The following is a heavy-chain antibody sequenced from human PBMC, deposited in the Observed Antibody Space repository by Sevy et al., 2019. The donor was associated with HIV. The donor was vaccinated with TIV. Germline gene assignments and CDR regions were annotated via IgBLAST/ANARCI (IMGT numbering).Heavy chain of an antibody. CDR3: ARAGGYSSSFDY. Sequence: GGSLRLSCAASGFTFSSYSMNWVRQAPGKGLEWVSSISSSSSYIYYADSVKGRFTISRDNAKNSLYLQMNSLRAEDTAGYYCARAGGYSSSFDYWGQGTLVTVSS. V-gene: IGHV3-21*01. CDR2: ISSSSSYI. CDR1: GFTFSSYS. D-gene: IGHD5-18*01. J-gene: IGHJ4*02.